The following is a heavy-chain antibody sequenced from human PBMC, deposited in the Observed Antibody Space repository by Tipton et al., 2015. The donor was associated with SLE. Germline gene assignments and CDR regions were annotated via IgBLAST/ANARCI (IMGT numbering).Heavy chain of an antibody. Sequence: SLRLSCVGSGFRFGDYGMNWVRQAPGKGLEWVSGTNWKGGLTNYGDSVKDRFFMSRDNAKNSVFLRMNSLRDEDTALYYCARRKSSSGWDFDHWCQGTLVIVSS. V-gene: IGHV3-20*04. D-gene: IGHD6-19*01. CDR2: TNWKGGLT. J-gene: IGHJ4*02. CDR3: ARRKSSSGWDFDH. CDR1: GFRFGDYG.